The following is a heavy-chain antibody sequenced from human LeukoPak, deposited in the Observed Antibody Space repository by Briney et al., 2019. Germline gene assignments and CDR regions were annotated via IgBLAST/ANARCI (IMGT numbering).Heavy chain of an antibody. CDR3: VAYSSTWYSIHY. Sequence: QSGGSLRLSCAASGFTFSIYGMHWVRQAPGKGLEWVAFIGYDGSNEDYAYSVKGRFTISRDNSRNTLYLQMNSLRAEDTAVYYCVAYSSTWYSIHYWGQGTLVTVSS. J-gene: IGHJ4*02. CDR2: IGYDGSNE. CDR1: GFTFSIYG. D-gene: IGHD6-13*01. V-gene: IGHV3-30*02.